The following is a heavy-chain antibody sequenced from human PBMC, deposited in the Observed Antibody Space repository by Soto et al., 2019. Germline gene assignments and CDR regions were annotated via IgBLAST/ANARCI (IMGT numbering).Heavy chain of an antibody. CDR2: VSANNGHT. D-gene: IGHD3-3*02. V-gene: IGHV1-18*01. CDR1: GFTFSNYG. CDR3: ARGGATIFGVIDS. Sequence: ASVKVSCKASGFTFSNYGLNWVRQAPGQGLEWMGWVSANNGHTNYAQNLQGRVSMTTDTSTSTAYMELRGLRFDDTAVYYCARGGATIFGVIDSWGQGTRVTVSS. J-gene: IGHJ4*02.